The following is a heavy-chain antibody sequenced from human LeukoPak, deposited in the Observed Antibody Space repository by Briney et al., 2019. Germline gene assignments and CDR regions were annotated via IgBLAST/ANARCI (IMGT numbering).Heavy chain of an antibody. CDR3: ARGPEPLTVFGVGY. V-gene: IGHV3-7*01. J-gene: IGHJ4*02. Sequence: GGSLRLSCAASGFMFSSYWMNWVRQAPGEGLEWVANIKQDGSEKYYVDSVKGRFTISRDNAKNSLYLQMNFLRAEDTAVYYCARGPEPLTVFGVGYWGQGTLVAVSS. CDR1: GFMFSSYW. CDR2: IKQDGSEK. D-gene: IGHD3-3*01.